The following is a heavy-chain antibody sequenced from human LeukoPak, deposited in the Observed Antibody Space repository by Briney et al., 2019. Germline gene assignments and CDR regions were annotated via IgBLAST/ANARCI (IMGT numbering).Heavy chain of an antibody. CDR3: AKEQYTPRGSPPRYGMDV. J-gene: IGHJ6*02. D-gene: IGHD2-2*02. CDR2: ISGSGGST. CDR1: GFTVSSNY. Sequence: GGSLRLSCAASGFTVSSNYMSWVRQAPGKGLEWVSAISGSGGSTYYVDSVKGRFTISRDNSKNTLYLQMNSLRAEDTAVYYCAKEQYTPRGSPPRYGMDVWGQGTTVTVSS. V-gene: IGHV3-23*01.